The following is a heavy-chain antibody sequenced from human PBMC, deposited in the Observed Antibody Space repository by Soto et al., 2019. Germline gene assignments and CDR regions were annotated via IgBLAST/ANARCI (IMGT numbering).Heavy chain of an antibody. CDR3: AKATATGGGAFDI. Sequence: WESLRLSCSASVFTFRSYDMSWLRQAPGKGLEWVSTILVGGSTHYPDSVKGRFTISRDNSKNTVFLQMNSLTAGDTAVYYCAKATATGGGAFDICGQGTMVTVSS. D-gene: IGHD2-8*02. CDR2: ILVGGST. CDR1: VFTFRSYD. V-gene: IGHV3-23*01. J-gene: IGHJ3*02.